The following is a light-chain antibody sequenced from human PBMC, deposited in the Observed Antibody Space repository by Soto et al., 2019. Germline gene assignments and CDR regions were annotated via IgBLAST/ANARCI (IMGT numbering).Light chain of an antibody. J-gene: IGKJ1*01. CDR1: QGIDSS. Sequence: ILLTQSPSSLSASVGYRVTITCRASQGIDSSFAWYQQKPGKAPKLLIYAASTLQSGVPSRFSGSGYGTDFNLTISCLQSEDFATYYCQQYYSYPWTFGQGTKVDIK. CDR2: AAS. CDR3: QQYYSYPWT. V-gene: IGKV1-9*01.